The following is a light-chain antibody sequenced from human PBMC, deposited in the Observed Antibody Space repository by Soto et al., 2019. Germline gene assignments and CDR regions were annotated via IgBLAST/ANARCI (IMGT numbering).Light chain of an antibody. Sequence: DIQMTQSPSSLSASVGDRVSITCRASQDISLDLGWYQQRPGEAPKRLIYAASRLQSGVPSRFSGRGSGADFTLTVSSLQHEDLATYYCLQHHGFAPTFGQGTKVDI. V-gene: IGKV1-17*01. J-gene: IGKJ1*01. CDR1: QDISLD. CDR2: AAS. CDR3: LQHHGFAPT.